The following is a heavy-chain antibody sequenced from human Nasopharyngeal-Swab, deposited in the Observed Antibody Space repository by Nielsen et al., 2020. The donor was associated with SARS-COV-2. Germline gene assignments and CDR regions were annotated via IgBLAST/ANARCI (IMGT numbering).Heavy chain of an antibody. V-gene: IGHV3-30*04. D-gene: IGHD5-24*01. CDR1: GFTFSSYA. Sequence: GSLKISCAASGFTFSSYAMHWVRQAPGKGLEWVAVISYDGSNKYYADSVKGRFTISRDNSKNTLYLQMNSLRAEDTAVYYCARGETRRDGYKNLYYYYYGMDVWGQGTTVTVSS. CDR3: ARGETRRDGYKNLYYYYYGMDV. CDR2: ISYDGSNK. J-gene: IGHJ6*02.